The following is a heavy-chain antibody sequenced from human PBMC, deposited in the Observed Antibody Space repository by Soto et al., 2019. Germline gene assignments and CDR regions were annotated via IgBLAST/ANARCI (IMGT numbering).Heavy chain of an antibody. CDR3: ARDGDRGSYYYGMDV. CDR1: GGSISSGDYY. Sequence: QVQLQESGPGLVKPSQTLSLTCTVSGGSISSGDYYWSWIRQTPGQGLEWIGYIYYSGSTYYNPSLKSRVTISVDTSKNQFSLKLSSVTAADTAVYYCARDGDRGSYYYGMDVWGQGTTVTVSS. J-gene: IGHJ6*02. CDR2: IYYSGST. V-gene: IGHV4-30-4*01. D-gene: IGHD3-22*01.